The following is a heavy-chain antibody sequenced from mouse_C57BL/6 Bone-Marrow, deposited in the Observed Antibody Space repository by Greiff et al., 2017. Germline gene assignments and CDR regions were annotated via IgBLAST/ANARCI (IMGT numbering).Heavy chain of an antibody. V-gene: IGHV1-81*01. CDR1: GYTFTSYG. Sequence: VQRVESGAELARPGASVKLSCKASGYTFTSYGISWVKQRTGQGLEWIGEIYPRSGNTYYNEKFKGKATLTADKSSSTAYMELRSLTSEDSAVYFCARGPYYCDYWGQGTTLTVSS. CDR3: ARGPYYCDY. J-gene: IGHJ2*01. CDR2: IYPRSGNT.